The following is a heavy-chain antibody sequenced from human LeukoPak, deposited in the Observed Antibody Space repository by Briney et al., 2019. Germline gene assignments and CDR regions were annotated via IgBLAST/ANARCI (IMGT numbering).Heavy chain of an antibody. CDR2: IYHSGST. V-gene: IGHV4-39*07. CDR1: DGSISVSSFF. Sequence: SETLSLTCTVSDGSISVSSFFWGWIRQSPGKGLEWIGNIYHSGSTDYNPSLKSRVSISVDTSKNQFSLKLSSVTAADTAVYYCARVYKSSWYLNWFDPWGQETLVTVSS. D-gene: IGHD6-13*01. J-gene: IGHJ5*02. CDR3: ARVYKSSWYLNWFDP.